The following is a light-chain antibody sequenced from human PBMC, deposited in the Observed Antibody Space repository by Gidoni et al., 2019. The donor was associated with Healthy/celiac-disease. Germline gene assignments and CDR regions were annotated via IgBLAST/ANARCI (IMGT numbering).Light chain of an antibody. Sequence: QSVLTQPPSVSGAPAQRVTISCTGSSANIGAGYAVPWYQQLPGTATHLLIYGNSNRPSGVPDRFSGSKSGTSASLAITGLQAEDEADYYCQSYDSGWVFGGGTKLTVL. CDR2: GNS. J-gene: IGLJ3*02. V-gene: IGLV1-40*01. CDR1: SANIGAGYA. CDR3: QSYDSGWV.